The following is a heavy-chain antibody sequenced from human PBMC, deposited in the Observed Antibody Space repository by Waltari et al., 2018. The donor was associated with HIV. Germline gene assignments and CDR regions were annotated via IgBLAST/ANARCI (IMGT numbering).Heavy chain of an antibody. V-gene: IGHV4-34*01. D-gene: IGHD1-7*01. CDR1: GGSFSGYY. CDR2: INHSGST. J-gene: IGHJ3*02. Sequence: QVQLQQWGAGLLKPSETLSLTCAVYGGSFSGYYWSWIRQPPGKGLEWIGEINHSGSTNYNPSLKSRVTISVDTSKNQFSLKLSSVTAADTAVYYCARGPRQNSPPFDIWGQGTMVTVSS. CDR3: ARGPRQNSPPFDI.